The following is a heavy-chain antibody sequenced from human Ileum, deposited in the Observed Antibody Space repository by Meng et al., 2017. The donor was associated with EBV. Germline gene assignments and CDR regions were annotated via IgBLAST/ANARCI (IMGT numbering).Heavy chain of an antibody. J-gene: IGHJ4*02. CDR3: ARGAGGFDY. D-gene: IGHD2-15*01. CDR2: INSDGSST. V-gene: IGHV3-74*01. Sequence: EGELVEPGGGLVQPGGSLRLSCAVSGFTFSSSWMHWVRQAPGKGLVWVSRINSDGSSTSYADSVKGRFTISRDNAKNTVYLQMNSLRAEDTAVYYCARGAGGFDYWGQGILVTVSS. CDR1: GFTFSSSW.